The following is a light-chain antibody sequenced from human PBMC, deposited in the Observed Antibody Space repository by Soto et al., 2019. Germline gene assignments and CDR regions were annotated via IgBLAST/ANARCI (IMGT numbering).Light chain of an antibody. Sequence: QPVLTQSPSASASLGASVKLTCTLSSGHGNYVIAWHQQQPEKGPRYLMKVKSDGSHNKGDEIPDRFSGSSSGAERYLAISSIQSEDEADYYCQTWDTGIVVFGGGTKLTVL. CDR2: VKSDGSH. J-gene: IGLJ2*01. CDR3: QTWDTGIVV. V-gene: IGLV4-69*01. CDR1: SGHGNYV.